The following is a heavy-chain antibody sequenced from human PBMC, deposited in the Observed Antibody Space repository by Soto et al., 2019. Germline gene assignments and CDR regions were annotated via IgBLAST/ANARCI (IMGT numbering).Heavy chain of an antibody. D-gene: IGHD6-25*01. CDR2: IYYSGST. J-gene: IGHJ5*02. CDR3: ARPHGGSSGWDNWFDP. V-gene: IGHV4-59*01. CDR1: GVSIRSYY. Sequence: SETLSLTCTVSGVSIRSYYWSWIRQPPGKGLEWIGYIYYSGSTNYNPSLKSRVTISVDTSKNQFSLKLSSVTAADTAVYYCARPHGGSSGWDNWFDPWGQGTLVTVS.